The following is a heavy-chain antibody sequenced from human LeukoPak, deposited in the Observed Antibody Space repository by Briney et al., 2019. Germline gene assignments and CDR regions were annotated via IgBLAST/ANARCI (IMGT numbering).Heavy chain of an antibody. J-gene: IGHJ4*02. V-gene: IGHV3-21*01. Sequence: GGSLRLSCAASGFTFSSYSMNWVRQAPGKGLEWVSSISSSSSYIYYADSVKGRFTISRDNAKNSLYLQMHSLRAEDTAVYYCARSSYGGDFDYWGQGTLVTVSS. D-gene: IGHD4/OR15-4a*01. CDR3: ARSSYGGDFDY. CDR1: GFTFSSYS. CDR2: ISSSSSYI.